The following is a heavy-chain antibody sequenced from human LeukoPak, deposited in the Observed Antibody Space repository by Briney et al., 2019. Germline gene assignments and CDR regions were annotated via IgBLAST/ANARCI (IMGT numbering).Heavy chain of an antibody. D-gene: IGHD6-6*01. CDR3: ARDLARSAHYYSDY. CDR2: IASDGRDK. Sequence: HPGGSLRLPCAASGFTFTSHAMHWVRQAPGKGLEWATVIASDGRDKHYADSVKGRFTISRDNSKNTFYLQMDSLRTEDTAIYYCARDLARSAHYYSDYWGPGTLVTVSS. V-gene: IGHV3-30*04. J-gene: IGHJ4*02. CDR1: GFTFTSHA.